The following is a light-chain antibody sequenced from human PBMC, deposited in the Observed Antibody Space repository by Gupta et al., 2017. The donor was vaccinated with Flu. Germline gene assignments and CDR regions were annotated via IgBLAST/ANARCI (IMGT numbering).Light chain of an antibody. CDR2: SNN. V-gene: IGLV1-44*01. J-gene: IGLJ1*01. Sequence: QSVLTQPPSASGTPGQRVTISFSGSSSNIGSNTVNWYQHLPGTAPKLPIYSNNQRPSGVPGRFSGSKSGTSASLAISGLQSEDEADYYCAAWDDSLNGHVFGTGTKVTVL. CDR1: SSNIGSNT. CDR3: AAWDDSLNGHV.